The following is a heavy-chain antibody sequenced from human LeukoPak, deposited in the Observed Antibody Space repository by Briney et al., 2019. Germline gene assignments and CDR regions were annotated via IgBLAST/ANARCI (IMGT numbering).Heavy chain of an antibody. CDR2: ISSSSSYI. CDR1: GFTFSSYS. V-gene: IGHV3-21*01. CDR3: ARAPAYYYDSSGLN. J-gene: IGHJ4*02. D-gene: IGHD3-22*01. Sequence: GGSLRLSCAASGFTFSSYSMNWARQAPGKGLEWVSSISSSSSYIYYADSVKGRFTISRDNAKNSLYLQMNSLRAEDTAVYYCARAPAYYYDSSGLNWGQGTLVTVSS.